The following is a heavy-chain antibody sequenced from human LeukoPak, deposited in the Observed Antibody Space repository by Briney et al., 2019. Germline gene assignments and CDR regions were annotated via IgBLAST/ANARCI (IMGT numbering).Heavy chain of an antibody. V-gene: IGHV1-8*01. CDR2: MNPNSGNT. CDR1: GYTFTSYD. Sequence: GASVKVSCKASGYTFTSYDINWVRQATGQGLEWMGWMNPNSGNTGYAQKFQGRVTMTRNTSISTAYMELSSLRSEDTAVYYCARNPYYYDSSGYYYVDAFDIWGQGTMVTVSS. D-gene: IGHD3-22*01. J-gene: IGHJ3*02. CDR3: ARNPYYYDSSGYYYVDAFDI.